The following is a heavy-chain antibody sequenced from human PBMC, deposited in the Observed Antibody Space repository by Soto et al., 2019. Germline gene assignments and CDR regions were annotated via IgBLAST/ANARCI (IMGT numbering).Heavy chain of an antibody. CDR1: GYTFTSYY. D-gene: IGHD4-4*01. CDR2: INPSGGST. CDR3: ARDLAGKSYSNYAVGC. Sequence: QVQLVQSGAEVKKPGASVKVSCKASGYTFTSYYMHWVRQAPGQGLEWMGIINPSGGSTSYAQKFQGRVTMTRDTSTSTVYMELSSLRSDDTAVYYCARDLAGKSYSNYAVGCWGQGTLVTVSS. J-gene: IGHJ4*02. V-gene: IGHV1-46*03.